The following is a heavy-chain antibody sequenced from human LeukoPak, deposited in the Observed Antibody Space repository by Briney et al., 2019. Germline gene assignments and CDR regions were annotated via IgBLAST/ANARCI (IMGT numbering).Heavy chain of an antibody. CDR1: GFTFSSYW. Sequence: GGSLIFSCAASGFTFSSYWMSWVRQAPGKGLEWVANIKQDGSEKYYVDSVKGRFPISRDNAKNSLYLQMNSLRAEDTAVYYCARPYSSSSDFDYWGQGTLVTVSS. CDR3: ARPYSSSSDFDY. J-gene: IGHJ4*02. D-gene: IGHD6-6*01. V-gene: IGHV3-7*01. CDR2: IKQDGSEK.